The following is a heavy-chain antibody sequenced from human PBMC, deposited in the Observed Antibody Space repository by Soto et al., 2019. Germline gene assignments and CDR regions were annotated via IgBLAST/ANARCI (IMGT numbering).Heavy chain of an antibody. CDR3: ARESEDLTSNFDY. Sequence: GGSLRLSCAASGFTFTRFSMNRVRQAPGKGLEWVSSISSTTNYIYYGDSMKGRFTISRDNAKNSLYLEMNSLRAEDTAVYYCARESEDLTSNFDYWGQGTLVTVSS. CDR1: GFTFTRFS. CDR2: ISSTTNYI. V-gene: IGHV3-21*06. J-gene: IGHJ4*02.